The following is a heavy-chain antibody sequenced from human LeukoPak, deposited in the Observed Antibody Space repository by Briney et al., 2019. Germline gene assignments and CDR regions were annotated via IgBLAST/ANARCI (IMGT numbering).Heavy chain of an antibody. V-gene: IGHV1-69*13. CDR3: ARRSSGWYSWFDP. CDR1: GYTFTGYY. D-gene: IGHD6-19*01. Sequence: ASVKVSCKASGYTFTGYYMHWVRQAPGQGLEWMGGIIPIFGTANYAQKFQGRVTITADESTSTAYMELSSLRSEDTAVYYCARRSSGWYSWFDPWGQGTLVTVSS. J-gene: IGHJ5*02. CDR2: IIPIFGTA.